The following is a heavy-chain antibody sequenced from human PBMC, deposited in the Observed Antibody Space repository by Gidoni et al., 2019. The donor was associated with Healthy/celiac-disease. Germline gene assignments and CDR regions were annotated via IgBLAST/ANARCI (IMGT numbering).Heavy chain of an antibody. CDR3: ARAMTYYFDY. Sequence: HLQLQESGPGLVKPSETLSLTCTVSGGSISSSSYYWGWIRQPPGKGLEWIGSIYYSGSTYYNPSLKSRVTISVDTSKNQFSLRLSSVTAADTAVYYCARAMTYYFDYWGQGTLVTVSS. J-gene: IGHJ4*02. CDR2: IYYSGST. CDR1: GGSISSSSYY. V-gene: IGHV4-39*01.